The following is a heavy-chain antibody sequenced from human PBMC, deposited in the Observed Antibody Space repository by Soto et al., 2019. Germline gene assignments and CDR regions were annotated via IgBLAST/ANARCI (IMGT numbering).Heavy chain of an antibody. Sequence: QVQLVESGGGVVQPGKSLRLSCSASGFTFTTYGMHWVRQAPGEGLEWVAFISYAGSNTYYADSVKGQFTISRDTSKNTVYLQMNSLRVEDTAMYYCAKDLIPFGFVGYFDYWGQGTLVTVSS. CDR3: AKDLIPFGFVGYFDY. CDR2: ISYAGSNT. CDR1: GFTFTTYG. D-gene: IGHD2-2*01. J-gene: IGHJ4*02. V-gene: IGHV3-30*18.